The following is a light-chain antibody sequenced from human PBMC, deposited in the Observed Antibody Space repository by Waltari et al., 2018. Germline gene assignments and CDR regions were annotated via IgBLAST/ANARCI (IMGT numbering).Light chain of an antibody. CDR3: QQYGDSMT. J-gene: IGKJ1*01. V-gene: IGKV3-20*01. CDR2: GAS. Sequence: EIVLTQSPGTLSLSPGERGTLSCRASQAVSTGYLVWYQQKPGQAPRLLIYGASRRATGIPDRFSGSGSGTDFTLTISRLEPEDFAMYYCQQYGDSMTFGQGTKVEIK. CDR1: QAVSTGY.